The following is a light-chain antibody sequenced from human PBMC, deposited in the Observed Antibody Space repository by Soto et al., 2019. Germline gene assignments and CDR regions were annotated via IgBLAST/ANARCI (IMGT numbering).Light chain of an antibody. Sequence: QSVLTQPASVSGSPGQSITISCTGTSSDVGGSNYVSWYQQLPGKAPKLMIYDVSDRPSGVSNRFSGSKSGNTASLTISGLQAEDEADYYCSSYTSSSLYVFGTRTKVTVL. CDR3: SSYTSSSLYV. V-gene: IGLV2-14*01. CDR2: DVS. CDR1: SSDVGGSNY. J-gene: IGLJ1*01.